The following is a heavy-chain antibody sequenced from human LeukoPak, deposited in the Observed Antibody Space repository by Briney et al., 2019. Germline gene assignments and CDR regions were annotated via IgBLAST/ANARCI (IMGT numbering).Heavy chain of an antibody. CDR1: GFTFSSYA. CDR2: ISYDGSNK. V-gene: IGHV3-30*04. D-gene: IGHD4-17*01. Sequence: GGSLRLSCAASGFTFSSYAMHWVRQAPGKGLEWVAVISYDGSNKYYADSVKGRFTISRDNSKSTLYLQMNSLRAEDTAVYYCAREMAVTTDWGQGTMVTVSS. J-gene: IGHJ3*01. CDR3: AREMAVTTD.